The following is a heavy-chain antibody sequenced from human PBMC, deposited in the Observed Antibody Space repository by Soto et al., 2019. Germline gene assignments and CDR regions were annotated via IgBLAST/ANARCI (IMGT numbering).Heavy chain of an antibody. D-gene: IGHD2-21*02. V-gene: IGHV3-74*01. CDR3: ARVLDCGGDCYSDAFDI. CDR1: GFTFSNFG. J-gene: IGHJ3*02. Sequence: PGGSLRRSCGASGFTFSNFGMHWVRQAPGKGLVWVSRINSDGSSTSYADSVKGRFTISRDNAKNTLYLQMNSLRAEDTAVYYCARVLDCGGDCYSDAFDIWGQGTMVTVSS. CDR2: INSDGSST.